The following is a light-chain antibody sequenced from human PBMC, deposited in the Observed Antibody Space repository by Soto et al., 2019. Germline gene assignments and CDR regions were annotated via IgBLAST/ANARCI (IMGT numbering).Light chain of an antibody. CDR2: EVT. J-gene: IGLJ1*01. V-gene: IGLV2-14*01. CDR3: SSYTTSSPYV. CDR1: SSDVGAYNF. Sequence: QSALTQPASVSGSPGQSITISCTGTSSDVGAYNFVSWYQHHPGRAPKLIIYEVTTRPSGVSHRFSGSKSGNTASLTISGLQAEDEADYYCSSYTTSSPYVFGSATKLTVL.